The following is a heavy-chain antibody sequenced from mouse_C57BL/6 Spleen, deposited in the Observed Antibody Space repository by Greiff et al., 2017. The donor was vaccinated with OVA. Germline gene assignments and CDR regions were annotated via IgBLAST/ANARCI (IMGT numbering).Heavy chain of an antibody. D-gene: IGHD3-3*01. CDR2: IDPEDGET. J-gene: IGHJ4*01. V-gene: IGHV14-2*01. CDR1: GFNIKDYY. CDR3: ARGRAMDY. Sequence: VQLQQSGAELVKPGASVKLSCTASGFNIKDYYMHWVKQRTEQGLEWIGRIDPEDGETKYAPKFQGKATITADTSSNTADLQLSSLTSEDTAVYYCARGRAMDYWGQGTSVTVSS.